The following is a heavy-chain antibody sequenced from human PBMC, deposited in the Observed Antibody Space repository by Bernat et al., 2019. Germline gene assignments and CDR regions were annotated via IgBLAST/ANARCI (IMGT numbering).Heavy chain of an antibody. CDR2: INTDYGYT. CDR3: ARGVRNGDQPDY. J-gene: IGHJ4*02. D-gene: IGHD4-17*01. V-gene: IGHV1-3*04. CDR1: GYTFTTYA. Sequence: QVQLVQSGAEVKKPGASVKISCKASGYTFTTYAIHWVRQAPGQRLEWMGWINTDYGYTQYSQNFQGRVTITRDTSASTADVELRSLRSGDTAVYYCARGVRNGDQPDYWGQGTLVTVSS.